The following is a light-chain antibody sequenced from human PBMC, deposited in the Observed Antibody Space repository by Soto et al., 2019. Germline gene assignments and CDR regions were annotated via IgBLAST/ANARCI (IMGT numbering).Light chain of an antibody. CDR1: SSDVGGYNY. V-gene: IGLV2-14*01. Sequence: QSVLTQPASVSGSPGQSITISCTGTSSDVGGYNYVSWYQQHPGKAPKLMIYEVSNRPSGVSNRFSGSKSGNTASLTISGRQAEDEADYYCSSYTSSSTVFGGGTKLTV. J-gene: IGLJ3*02. CDR2: EVS. CDR3: SSYTSSSTV.